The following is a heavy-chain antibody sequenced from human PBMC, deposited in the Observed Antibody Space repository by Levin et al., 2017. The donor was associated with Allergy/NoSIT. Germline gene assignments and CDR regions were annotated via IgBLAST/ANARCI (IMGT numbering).Heavy chain of an antibody. CDR1: GGSVSSSDYY. J-gene: IGHJ4*02. CDR3: TRGGVHVWGRYRYQGDY. D-gene: IGHD3-16*02. CDR2: ISYSGSA. V-gene: IGHV4-39*01. Sequence: PSETLSLTCTVSGGSVSSSDYYWGWIRQPPGMGLEWIGAISYSGSAYYNPSLNSRVSISVDTSKNQFSLRLSFVTAADTAVYYCTRGGVHVWGRYRYQGDYWGQGTLVTVSS.